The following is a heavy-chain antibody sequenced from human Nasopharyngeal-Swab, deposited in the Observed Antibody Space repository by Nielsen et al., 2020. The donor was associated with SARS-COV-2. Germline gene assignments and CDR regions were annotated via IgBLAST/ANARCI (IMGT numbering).Heavy chain of an antibody. Sequence: VRQAPGKGLEWVSSISSSSSYIYYADSAKGRFTISRDNAKNSLYLQMNGLRAEDTAVYYCAREDDFWSGSTDYYYYYYMDVWGKGTTVTVSS. V-gene: IGHV3-21*01. CDR3: AREDDFWSGSTDYYYYYYMDV. D-gene: IGHD3-3*01. CDR2: ISSSSSYI. J-gene: IGHJ6*03.